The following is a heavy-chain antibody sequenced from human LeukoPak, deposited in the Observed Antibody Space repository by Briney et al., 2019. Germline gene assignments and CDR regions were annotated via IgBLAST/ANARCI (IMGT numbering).Heavy chain of an antibody. CDR3: TRQYYYDSSGYYY. V-gene: IGHV3-49*04. Sequence: PGGSLRLSCTASGFTFGDYAMSWVRQAPGKGLEWVGFIRSKVYGGPIEYAASVKGRFTISRDDSKSIAYLQMNSLKTEDTAVYYCTRQYYYDSSGYYYWGQGSPVTVSS. J-gene: IGHJ4*02. CDR2: IRSKVYGGPI. CDR1: GFTFGDYA. D-gene: IGHD3-22*01.